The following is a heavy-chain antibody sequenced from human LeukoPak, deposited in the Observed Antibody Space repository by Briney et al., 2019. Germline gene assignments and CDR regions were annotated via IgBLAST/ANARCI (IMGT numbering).Heavy chain of an antibody. CDR1: GYTFTSYD. Sequence: ASAKVSCKASGYTFTSYDINWVRQATGQGLEWIGWMNPNSGNTGYAQKFQGRVTITRNTSISTAYMELSSLRSEDTAVYYCATGLVTGFHYYYYYYMDVWGKGTTVTISS. J-gene: IGHJ6*03. CDR2: MNPNSGNT. D-gene: IGHD2-21*02. V-gene: IGHV1-8*03. CDR3: ATGLVTGFHYYYYYYMDV.